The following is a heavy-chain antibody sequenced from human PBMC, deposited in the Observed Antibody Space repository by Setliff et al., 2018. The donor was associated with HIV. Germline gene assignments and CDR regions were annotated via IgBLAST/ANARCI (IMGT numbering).Heavy chain of an antibody. J-gene: IGHJ4*02. Sequence: PGESLSLSCAASGFTFSRYSMNWVRQAPGEGLEWVSFISPSGTYIHYADSLKGRFTISRDNAKNSLYLQMNSLRAEDTAVYYCARYPPWNYDSSGYPYYFDYWGQGTLVTVSS. CDR2: ISPSGTYI. CDR1: GFTFSRYS. D-gene: IGHD3-22*01. V-gene: IGHV3-21*01. CDR3: ARYPPWNYDSSGYPYYFDY.